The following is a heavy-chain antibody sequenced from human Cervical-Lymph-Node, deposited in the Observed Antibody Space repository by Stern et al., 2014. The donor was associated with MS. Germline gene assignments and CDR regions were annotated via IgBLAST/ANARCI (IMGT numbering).Heavy chain of an antibody. J-gene: IGHJ5*02. V-gene: IGHV4-4*02. Sequence: QLQLQESGPGLVRPSETLSLTCVVSGDSISSNNWCSWVRQSPEKGLERIGEIPHSGTTNYTPSVKSRITISFDKAKHYFSLHLNSVTAADTAVYHCARVSLSDYDYFDPWGQGTLVTVSS. D-gene: IGHD5-12*01. CDR2: IPHSGTT. CDR3: ARVSLSDYDYFDP. CDR1: GDSISSNNW.